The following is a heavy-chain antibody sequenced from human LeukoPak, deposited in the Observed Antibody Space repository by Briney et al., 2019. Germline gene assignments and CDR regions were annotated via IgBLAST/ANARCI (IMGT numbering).Heavy chain of an antibody. CDR2: ITGSSRTI. J-gene: IGHJ3*02. D-gene: IGHD3-10*01. CDR1: GFTFSSYS. V-gene: IGHV3-48*01. CDR3: ARESYYGSNDAFDI. Sequence: GGSLRLSCAASGFTFSSYSMNWVRQAPGKGLEWLSYITGSSRTIYYADSVKGRFTISRDNAKNSLFLQMNSLRAEDTAVYYCARESYYGSNDAFDIWGQGTMVTVSS.